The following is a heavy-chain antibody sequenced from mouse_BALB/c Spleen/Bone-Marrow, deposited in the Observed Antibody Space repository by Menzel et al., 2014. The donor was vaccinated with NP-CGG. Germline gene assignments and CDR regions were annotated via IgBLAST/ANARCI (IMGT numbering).Heavy chain of an antibody. CDR2: ILPGSDST. V-gene: IGHV1-9*01. J-gene: IGHJ4*01. CDR3: ARFRSYTMDF. Sequence: VQLQQSGAELMKPGASVKISCRATGYTFSSLWIEWMKQRPGHGLEWIGEILPGSDSTNYHEKFKGKATFTADPSSETVYMQLSSLTSEDPAVYYCARFRSYTMDFWGQGTSVTVSS. CDR1: GYTFSSLW.